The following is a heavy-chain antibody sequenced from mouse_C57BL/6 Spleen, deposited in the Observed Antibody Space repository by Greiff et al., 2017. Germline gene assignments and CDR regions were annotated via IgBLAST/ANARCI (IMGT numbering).Heavy chain of an antibody. Sequence: VQLQQSGAELVKPGASVKMSCKASGYTFTSYWITWVKQRPGQGLEWIGDIYPGSGSTNYNEKFKSKATLTVDTSSSTAYMQLSSLTSEDSAVYYCARWGPRYFDVWGTGTTVTVSS. CDR1: GYTFTSYW. CDR3: ARWGPRYFDV. V-gene: IGHV1-55*01. J-gene: IGHJ1*03. CDR2: IYPGSGST.